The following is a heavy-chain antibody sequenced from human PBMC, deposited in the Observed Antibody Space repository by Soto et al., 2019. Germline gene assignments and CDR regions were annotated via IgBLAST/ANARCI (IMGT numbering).Heavy chain of an antibody. D-gene: IGHD6-19*01. CDR3: ALNRRSTILAVAGTGVEY. CDR1: GFNFGVFG. J-gene: IGHJ4*01. CDR2: LSYEGSEE. Sequence: GWSLRLSCAASGFNFGVFGMHWVRQAPGKGLEWLSVLSYEGSEEYYADSVRGRFTISRDNSKNTLFLQMDSLRVDDTGVYYCALNRRSTILAVAGTGVEYWGHGTMVSVSS. V-gene: IGHV3-30*03.